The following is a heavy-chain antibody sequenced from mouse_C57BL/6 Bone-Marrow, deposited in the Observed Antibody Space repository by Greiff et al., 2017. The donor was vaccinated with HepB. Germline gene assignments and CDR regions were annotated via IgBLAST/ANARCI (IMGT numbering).Heavy chain of an antibody. J-gene: IGHJ4*01. CDR1: GFSFNTYA. CDR3: VSYYDYDGYYYAMDY. CDR2: IRSKSNNYAT. Sequence: DVQLVESGGGLVQPKGSLKLSCAASGFSFNTYAMNWVRQAPGKGLEWVARIRSKSNNYATYYADSVKDRFTISRDDSESMLYLQMNNLKTEDTAMYYCVSYYDYDGYYYAMDYWGQGTSVTVSS. V-gene: IGHV10-1*01. D-gene: IGHD2-4*01.